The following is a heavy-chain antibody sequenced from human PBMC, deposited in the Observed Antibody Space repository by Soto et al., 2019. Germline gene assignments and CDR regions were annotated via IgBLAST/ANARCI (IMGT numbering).Heavy chain of an antibody. CDR1: GGSFSGYY. J-gene: IGHJ5*02. V-gene: IGHV4-34*01. CDR2: INHSGST. Sequence: SETLSLTCAVYGGSFSGYYWSWIRQPPGKGLEWIGEINHSGSTNYNPSLKSRVTISVDTSKNQFSLKLSSVTAADTAVYYCARRGAMYDFWSGYSAFDPWGQGTLVTVSS. CDR3: ARRGAMYDFWSGYSAFDP. D-gene: IGHD3-3*01.